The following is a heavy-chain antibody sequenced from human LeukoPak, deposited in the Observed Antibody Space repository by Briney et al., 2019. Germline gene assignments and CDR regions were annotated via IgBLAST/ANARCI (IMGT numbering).Heavy chain of an antibody. J-gene: IGHJ4*02. D-gene: IGHD3-3*01. CDR1: GYTFTSYA. CDR3: ARVDRITIFGGGTPHLRY. V-gene: IGHV7-4-1*02. Sequence: ASVKVSCKASGYTFTSYAMNWVRQAPGQGLEWMGWINTNTGNPTYAQGFTGRFVFSLDTSVSTAYLQISSLKAEDTAVYYCARVDRITIFGGGTPHLRYWGQGTLVTVSS. CDR2: INTNTGNP.